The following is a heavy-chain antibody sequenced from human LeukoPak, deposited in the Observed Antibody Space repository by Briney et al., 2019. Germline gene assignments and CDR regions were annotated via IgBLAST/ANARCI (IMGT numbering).Heavy chain of an antibody. D-gene: IGHD5-18*01. CDR3: VSPRGFSYGYFDC. J-gene: IGHJ4*02. Sequence: PSDTLSLTCTVSGGSITDDYWSWIRQPPGKGLEWIGSIYYSKNTYYNPSLKSRVTISADTSKNQFSLTLGSVSATDTAVYYCVSPRGFSYGYFDCWGQGTLVTVSS. CDR1: GGSITDDY. CDR2: IYYSKNT. V-gene: IGHV4-39*01.